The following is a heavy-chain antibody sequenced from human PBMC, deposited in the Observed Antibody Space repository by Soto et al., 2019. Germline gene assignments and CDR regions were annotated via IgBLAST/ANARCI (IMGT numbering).Heavy chain of an antibody. Sequence: GGSLRLSCAASGFTFSSYAMSWVRQAPGKGLEWVSAISGSGGSTYYADSVKGRFTISRDNSKNTLYLQMNSLRAEDTAVYYCAKATSPTEGSSSYFDYWGQGTLVTVSS. CDR2: ISGSGGST. D-gene: IGHD6-13*01. CDR1: GFTFSSYA. V-gene: IGHV3-23*01. CDR3: AKATSPTEGSSSYFDY. J-gene: IGHJ4*02.